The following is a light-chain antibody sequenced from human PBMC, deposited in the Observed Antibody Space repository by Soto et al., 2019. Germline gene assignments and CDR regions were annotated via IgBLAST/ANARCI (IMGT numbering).Light chain of an antibody. J-gene: IGKJ1*01. Sequence: EIVMTQSPDTLSVSTGEGATPSWRVSQSIRSNLAWYQQRPGQAPRLLMYGASTRADGIPARFSGSGSGTEFTLTISSLQSQDFAVYYCQQYNNWPPWTFGQGTKVDIK. CDR3: QQYNNWPPWT. CDR1: QSIRSN. V-gene: IGKV3-15*01. CDR2: GAS.